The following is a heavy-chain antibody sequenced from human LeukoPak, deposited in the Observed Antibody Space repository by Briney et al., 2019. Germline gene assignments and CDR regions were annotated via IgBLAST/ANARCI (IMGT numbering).Heavy chain of an antibody. V-gene: IGHV1-69*04. Sequence: ASVKVSCKASGGTFSSYAISWVRQAPGQGLEWMGRIIPILGIANYAQKFQGRVTITADKSTSTAYMELSSLRSEDTAVYYCARESVAGQTFDYWGQGTLVTVSS. D-gene: IGHD6-19*01. J-gene: IGHJ4*02. CDR2: IIPILGIA. CDR3: ARESVAGQTFDY. CDR1: GGTFSSYA.